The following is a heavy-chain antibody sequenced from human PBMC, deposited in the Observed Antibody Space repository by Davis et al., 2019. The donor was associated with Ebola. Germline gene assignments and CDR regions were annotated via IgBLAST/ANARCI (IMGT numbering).Heavy chain of an antibody. CDR3: ASRGAY. CDR2: INACNGNT. V-gene: IGHV1-3*01. Sequence: AASVTVSCKTSGYTFTRYAMHWVRQAPGQRLEWIGWINACNGNTKYSQKFQGRITITRDTSASTAYMELSRLTYEDTAIYYCASRGAYWGQGTLVTVSS. D-gene: IGHD3-10*01. CDR1: GYTFTRYA. J-gene: IGHJ4*02.